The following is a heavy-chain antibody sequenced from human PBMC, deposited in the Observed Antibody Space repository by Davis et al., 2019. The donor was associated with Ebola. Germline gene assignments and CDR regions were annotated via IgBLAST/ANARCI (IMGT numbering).Heavy chain of an antibody. CDR1: GGSFSGYY. CDR2: INHSGST. Sequence: MPSETLSLTCAVYGGSFSGYYWSWIRQPPGKGLEWIGEINHSGSTNYNPSLKSRVTISVDTSKNQFSLKLGSVTAADTAVYYCARETTVTLIDYWGQGTLVTVSS. D-gene: IGHD4-17*01. J-gene: IGHJ4*02. V-gene: IGHV4-34*01. CDR3: ARETTVTLIDY.